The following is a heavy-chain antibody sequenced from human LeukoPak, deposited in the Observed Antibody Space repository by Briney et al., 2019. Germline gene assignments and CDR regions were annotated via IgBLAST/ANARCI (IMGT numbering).Heavy chain of an antibody. CDR1: GFTFSNYE. D-gene: IGHD6-13*01. Sequence: GGSLRFSCVASGFTFSNYEMNWVRQTPGKGLEWVSYISDHGKSRNYVDSVKGRFTIPRDNAKNSLYLQMSNLRVEDTAIYFCARARIAAPLLDYWGQGALVTVSS. CDR2: ISDHGKSR. CDR3: ARARIAAPLLDY. J-gene: IGHJ4*02. V-gene: IGHV3-48*03.